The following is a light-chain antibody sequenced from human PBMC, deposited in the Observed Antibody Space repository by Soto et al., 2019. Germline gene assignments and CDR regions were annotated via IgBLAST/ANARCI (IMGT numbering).Light chain of an antibody. CDR2: EVN. Sequence: QSALTQPPSASGSPGQSVTISCTGANSDVGSYNYVSWYQQHPGKAPKLMIYEVNKRPSGVPDRFSGSKSGNTASLTVSGLQAEDEADYYCSSYAGTNTRYLFGSGTKLTV. CDR1: NSDVGSYNY. V-gene: IGLV2-8*01. CDR3: SSYAGTNTRYL. J-gene: IGLJ1*01.